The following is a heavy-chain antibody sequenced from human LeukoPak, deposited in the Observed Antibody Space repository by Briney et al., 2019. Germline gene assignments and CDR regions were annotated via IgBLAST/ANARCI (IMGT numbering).Heavy chain of an antibody. D-gene: IGHD7-27*01. V-gene: IGHV1-69*05. CDR3: ARMGVTGGYYFDY. Sequence: GCSVPVSCKASGGTYSSYAISWVRQAPGQGLEWMGGIYPIFGTANYAQKFQGRVTITTDESTSTAYMELSSLRSEDTAVYYCARMGVTGGYYFDYWGQGTLVTVSS. J-gene: IGHJ4*02. CDR2: IYPIFGTA. CDR1: GGTYSSYA.